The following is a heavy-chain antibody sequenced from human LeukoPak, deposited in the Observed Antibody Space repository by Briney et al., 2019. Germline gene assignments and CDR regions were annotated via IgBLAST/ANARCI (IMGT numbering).Heavy chain of an antibody. J-gene: IGHJ4*02. CDR3: VRDRVGPDY. CDR1: GFTFSSAW. D-gene: IGHD1-26*01. V-gene: IGHV3-74*03. Sequence: GGSLRLCCAASGFTFSSAWMHWVRQAPGTGLVWVSRITDDATTTYADSVRGRFTISRDNAKNILYLQMNSLRAEDTAVYYCVRDRVGPDYWGQGTLVTVSS. CDR2: ITDDATT.